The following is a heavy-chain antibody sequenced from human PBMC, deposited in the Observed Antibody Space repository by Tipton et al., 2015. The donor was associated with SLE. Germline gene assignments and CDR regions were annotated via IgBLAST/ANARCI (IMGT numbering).Heavy chain of an antibody. J-gene: IGHJ4*02. V-gene: IGHV4-59*03. CDR3: ATSGRGYSIAYDY. D-gene: IGHD5-18*01. Sequence: TLSLTCTVSGVSIITSSWSWIRQTPGKGLEWIGDISDSGRTNSNPSLKGRVALSLDTSKNQISLNLNSVTAADTAVYYCATSGRGYSIAYDYWGQGTLVTVSS. CDR1: GVSIITSS. CDR2: ISDSGRT.